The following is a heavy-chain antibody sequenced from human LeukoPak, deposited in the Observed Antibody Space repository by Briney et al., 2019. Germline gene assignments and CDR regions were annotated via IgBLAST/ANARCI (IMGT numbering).Heavy chain of an antibody. J-gene: IGHJ4*02. CDR3: ARVTGYMVEDYFDY. D-gene: IGHD6-13*01. V-gene: IGHV1-69*06. CDR1: GGTFSSYA. CDR2: IIPIFGTA. Sequence: ASVKVSCKASGGTFSSYAISWVRQAPGQGLEWMGGIIPIFGTANYAQKFQGRVTITADKSTSTAYMELSSLRSEDTAVYYCARVTGYMVEDYFDYWGQGTLVTVSS.